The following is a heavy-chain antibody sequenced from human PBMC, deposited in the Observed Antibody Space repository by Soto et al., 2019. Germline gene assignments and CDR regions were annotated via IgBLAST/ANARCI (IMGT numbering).Heavy chain of an antibody. CDR1: GDPFPSYA. Sequence: AVKVSCKVSGDPFPSYAMQWVRQAPGQRLEWMGWINAGMGNTKYSQKLQGRVTITRDTSASTAYMELRSLRTEHTAVYYCERCRVDDFSGYYYLDWGQGTLVTVSS. CDR3: ERCRVDDFSGYYYLD. V-gene: IGHV1-3*01. J-gene: IGHJ4*02. D-gene: IGHD3-22*01. CDR2: INAGMGNT.